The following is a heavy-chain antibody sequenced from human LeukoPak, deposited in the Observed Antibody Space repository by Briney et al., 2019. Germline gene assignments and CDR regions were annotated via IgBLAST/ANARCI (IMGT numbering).Heavy chain of an antibody. D-gene: IGHD6-13*01. CDR3: TKVRSGSSSWALRVFDY. V-gene: IGHV3-7*03. CDR2: MNGDGREK. J-gene: IGHJ4*02. Sequence: PGGSLRLSCAASGFSVFNSWMSWVRQTPGRGLEWVANMNGDGREKYYVDSVKGRFTIYKDNAANSLFLEMNSLRVEDTAVYYCTKVRSGSSSWALRVFDYWGQGALVTVSS. CDR1: GFSVFNSW.